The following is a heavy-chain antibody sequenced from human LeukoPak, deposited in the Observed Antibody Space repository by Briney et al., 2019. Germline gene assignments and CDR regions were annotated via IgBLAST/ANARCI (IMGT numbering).Heavy chain of an antibody. CDR2: ISRSGDTL. Sequence: GGSLRLSCAPSGFTFSRHGMHWVRQAPGKGLEWISYISRSGDTLYYADSVEGRFTISRDNAKNSLFLQMNSLRADDTAVYYCAREVVIFPDYYYYGMDVWGQGTTVTVSS. D-gene: IGHD3-9*01. CDR3: AREVVIFPDYYYYGMDV. V-gene: IGHV3-48*04. J-gene: IGHJ6*02. CDR1: GFTFSRHG.